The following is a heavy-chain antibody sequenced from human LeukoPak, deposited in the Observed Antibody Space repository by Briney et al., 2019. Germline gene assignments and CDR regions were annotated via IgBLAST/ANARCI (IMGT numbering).Heavy chain of an antibody. V-gene: IGHV5-51*01. D-gene: IGHD1-26*01. CDR3: ARTLGSGSSNVFDI. CDR2: INPGDSDT. Sequence: GESLKISRKCSRYTFTTYSRGWVRQMPGKGLELMWIINPGDSDTTYSPSFQGQVTISADKSISTAYLQWSSLKASDTAMYYCARTLGSGSSNVFDIWGQGTMVTVSS. J-gene: IGHJ3*02. CDR1: RYTFTTYS.